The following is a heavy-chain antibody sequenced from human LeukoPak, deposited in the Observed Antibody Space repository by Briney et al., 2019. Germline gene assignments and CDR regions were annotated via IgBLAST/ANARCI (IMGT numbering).Heavy chain of an antibody. V-gene: IGHV4-38-2*02. CDR3: ARTFDSSGYTDY. J-gene: IGHJ4*02. Sequence: SETLSLTCTVSGYSISSGYYWGWIRQPPGKGLEWIGSIYHSGSTYYNPSLKSRVTISVDTSKNQFSLKLSSVTAADTAVYYCARTFDSSGYTDYWGQGTLVTVSS. D-gene: IGHD3-22*01. CDR2: IYHSGST. CDR1: GYSISSGYY.